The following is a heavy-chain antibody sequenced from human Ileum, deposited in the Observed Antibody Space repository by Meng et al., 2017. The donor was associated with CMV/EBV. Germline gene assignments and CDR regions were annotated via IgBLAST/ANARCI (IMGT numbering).Heavy chain of an antibody. D-gene: IGHD7-27*01. V-gene: IGHV3-74*01. CDR1: GFTFSSYW. CDR2: INSDGSST. J-gene: IGHJ4*02. Sequence: VAAVGGLGQAGGSWRLSWAAAGFTFSSYWMHWVRQAPGRGLVGVSRINSDGSSTSYADFVKGRFTISRDNAKNTLYMQMTNLRVDDTAVYYCTRDYWGIPDYWGQGTLVTVSS. CDR3: TRDYWGIPDY.